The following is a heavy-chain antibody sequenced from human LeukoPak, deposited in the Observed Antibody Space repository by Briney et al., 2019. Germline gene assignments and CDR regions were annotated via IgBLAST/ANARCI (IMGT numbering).Heavy chain of an antibody. CDR3: ARVTGVPAAIRGGFDY. J-gene: IGHJ4*02. CDR2: IKQDGSEK. D-gene: IGHD2-2*02. Sequence: PGGSLRLSCAASGFTFSSYWMSWVRQAPGKRLEWVANIKQDGSEKYYVDSVKGRFTISRDNAKNSLYLQMNSLRAEDTAVYYCARVTGVPAAIRGGFDYWGQGTLVTVSS. V-gene: IGHV3-7*01. CDR1: GFTFSSYW.